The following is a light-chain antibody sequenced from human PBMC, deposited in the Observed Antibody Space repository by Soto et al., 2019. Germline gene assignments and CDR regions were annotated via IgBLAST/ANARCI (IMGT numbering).Light chain of an antibody. CDR3: CSYAGTYTWV. V-gene: IGLV4-60*02. J-gene: IGLJ3*02. Sequence: QSVLTQSSSASASLGSSVKLTCTLSSGHSRNIIAWHQQQPGKAPRYLMKLEGGGSYNRGSGVPDRFSGSSSGADRYLTISNLQFEDEADYYCCSYAGTYTWVFGGGTKLTVL. CDR2: LEGGGSY. CDR1: SGHSRNI.